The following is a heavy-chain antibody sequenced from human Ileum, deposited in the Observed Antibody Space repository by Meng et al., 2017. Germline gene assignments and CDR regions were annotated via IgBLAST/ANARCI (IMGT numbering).Heavy chain of an antibody. CDR1: GGSISTYY. CDR2: IYYSGIT. CDR3: ARARGDSSGYTD. D-gene: IGHD3-22*01. Sequence: SETLSLTCTVSGGSISTYYGTWIRQPPGKGLEWIGFIYYSGITNYNPSLKSRLTISVDTSKNQFSLKLSSVTAADTAVYYCARARGDSSGYTDWGQGTLVTVSS. V-gene: IGHV4-59*01. J-gene: IGHJ4*02.